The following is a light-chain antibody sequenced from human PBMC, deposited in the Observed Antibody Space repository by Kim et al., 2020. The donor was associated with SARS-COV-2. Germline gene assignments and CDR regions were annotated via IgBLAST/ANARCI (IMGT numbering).Light chain of an antibody. CDR1: QSISTN. CDR2: GAS. Sequence: VSPGERATLACRASQSISTNLAWYQHKPGQAPSLLIYGASTRATGVPARFSGSGSGTDFTLTISSLQSEDFAVYFCQQYNKWPMYTFGQGTKLEI. J-gene: IGKJ2*01. V-gene: IGKV3-15*01. CDR3: QQYNKWPMYT.